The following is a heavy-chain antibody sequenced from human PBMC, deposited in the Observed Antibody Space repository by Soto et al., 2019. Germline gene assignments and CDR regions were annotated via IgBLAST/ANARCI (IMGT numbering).Heavy chain of an antibody. J-gene: IGHJ6*03. CDR2: INHSGST. CDR3: ARAKTSDYIDV. CDR1: GGSFSGYY. V-gene: IGHV4-34*01. Sequence: ASETLSLTCAVYGGSFSGYYWSWIRQPPGKGLEWIGEINHSGSTNYNPSLKSRVTISVDTSKNQFSLKLSSVTAADTAVYYCARAKTSDYIDVWGKGTTVTVSS.